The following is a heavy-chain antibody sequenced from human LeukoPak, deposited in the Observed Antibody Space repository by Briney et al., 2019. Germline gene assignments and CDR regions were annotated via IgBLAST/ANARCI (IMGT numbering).Heavy chain of an antibody. Sequence: GGSLRLSCAASGFTLGNYVMSWVRQAPGKGLKWVSSIHYIGDSTYYADSVKGRFTISRDDSKSTLFLEMNSLRAEDTAVYYCARGQWLDPVDYWGQGTLVTVSS. CDR2: IHYIGDST. V-gene: IGHV3-23*01. D-gene: IGHD6-19*01. J-gene: IGHJ4*02. CDR1: GFTLGNYV. CDR3: ARGQWLDPVDY.